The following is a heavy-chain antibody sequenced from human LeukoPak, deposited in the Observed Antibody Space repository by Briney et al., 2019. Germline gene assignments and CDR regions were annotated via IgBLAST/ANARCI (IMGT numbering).Heavy chain of an antibody. CDR1: GGSVRGYY. J-gene: IGHJ4*02. CDR2: IYSCGST. D-gene: IGHD2-15*01. Sequence: SETLSLTCNVSGGSVRGYYWSWIRQPPGKGLEWIGYIYSCGSTNYNPSLKSRVTMSVDTSKNQFSLKLSSVTAADTAVYYCARGETLGYCSGGSCYGPHWSFDYWGQGTLVTVSS. V-gene: IGHV4-59*02. CDR3: ARGETLGYCSGGSCYGPHWSFDY.